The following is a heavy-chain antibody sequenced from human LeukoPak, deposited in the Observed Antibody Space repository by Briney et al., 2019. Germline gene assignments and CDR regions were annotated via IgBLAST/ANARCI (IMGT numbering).Heavy chain of an antibody. CDR2: INHSGST. CDR3: ARGVRYYYYYGMDV. V-gene: IGHV4-34*01. CDR1: GGSFSGYY. Sequence: SETLSLTCAVYGGSFSGYYWSWIRQPPGKGLEWVGEINHSGSTNYNPSLKSRVTISVDTSKNQFSLKLSSVTAADTAVYYCARGVRYYYYYGMDVWGQGTTVTVSS. J-gene: IGHJ6*02.